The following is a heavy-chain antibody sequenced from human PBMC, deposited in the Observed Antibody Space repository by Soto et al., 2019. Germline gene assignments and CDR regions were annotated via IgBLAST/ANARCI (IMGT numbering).Heavy chain of an antibody. Sequence: AGGSLRLSCAASGFTFSSYDMHWVRQATGKGLEWVSAIGTAGDTYYPGSVKGRFTISRENAKNSLYLQMNSLRAGDKAVYYCARAEREYCSGGSCHADAFDIWGKGTMVTVSS. CDR1: GFTFSSYD. CDR3: ARAEREYCSGGSCHADAFDI. CDR2: IGTAGDT. V-gene: IGHV3-13*01. J-gene: IGHJ3*02. D-gene: IGHD2-15*01.